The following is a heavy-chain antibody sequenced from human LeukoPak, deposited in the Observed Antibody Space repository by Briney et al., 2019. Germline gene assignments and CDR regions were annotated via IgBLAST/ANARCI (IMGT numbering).Heavy chain of an antibody. D-gene: IGHD2-21*01. CDR3: ARAGDSTAFDY. Sequence: GGSLRLSCAASGFTFSSYAMHWVRQAPGKGLEWVAVISYDGSNKYYADSVKGRFTISRDNSKNTLYLQMNSLRAEDTAVYYCARAGDSTAFDYWGQGTLVTVSS. CDR1: GFTFSSYA. V-gene: IGHV3-30*04. CDR2: ISYDGSNK. J-gene: IGHJ4*02.